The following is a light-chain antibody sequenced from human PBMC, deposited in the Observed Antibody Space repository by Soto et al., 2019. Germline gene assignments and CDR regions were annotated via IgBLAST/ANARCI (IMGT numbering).Light chain of an antibody. Sequence: QSALTQPASVSGSPGQSITISCTGTSSDVGGYNYVSWYQQHPGKAPKLMIYDVSNRPSGVSNRFSGSKSGNTASLTISGLQAEDEAGYYCSSYTSSSKVVFGGGTKLTVL. J-gene: IGLJ2*01. CDR2: DVS. CDR1: SSDVGGYNY. V-gene: IGLV2-14*01. CDR3: SSYTSSSKVV.